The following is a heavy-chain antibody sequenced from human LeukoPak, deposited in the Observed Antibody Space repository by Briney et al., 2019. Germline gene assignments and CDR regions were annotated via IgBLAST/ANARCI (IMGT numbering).Heavy chain of an antibody. CDR1: GFTFSTYS. D-gene: IGHD4/OR15-4a*01. Sequence: PGGSLRHSCTASGFTFSTYSMNWVRQAPGKGLEWVSYISIGSTYVYYADSVKDRFTVSRDNAKNSLVLQMNSLRAEDTAVYYCARGVSGATALDFWGQGTLVTVSS. J-gene: IGHJ4*02. V-gene: IGHV3-21*01. CDR3: ARGVSGATALDF. CDR2: ISIGSTYV.